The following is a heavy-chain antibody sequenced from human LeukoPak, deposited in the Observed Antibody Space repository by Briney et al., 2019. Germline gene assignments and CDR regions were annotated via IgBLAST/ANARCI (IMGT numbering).Heavy chain of an antibody. D-gene: IGHD1-1*01. Sequence: GGSLRLSCAASGFTFSNYWMSWVRQAPGKGLEWVANTRQDGSEKYYVDPMRGRFTISRDNAKNSLYLQMSSLRAEDTAVYYCARSTAGLDYWGQGTLVTVSS. CDR1: GFTFSNYW. J-gene: IGHJ4*02. V-gene: IGHV3-7*01. CDR2: TRQDGSEK. CDR3: ARSTAGLDY.